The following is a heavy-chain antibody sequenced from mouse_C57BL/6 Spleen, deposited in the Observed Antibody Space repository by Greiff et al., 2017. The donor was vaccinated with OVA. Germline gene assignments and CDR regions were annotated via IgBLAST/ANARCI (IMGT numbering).Heavy chain of an antibody. D-gene: IGHD2-5*01. CDR1: GYTFTDYY. J-gene: IGHJ2*01. CDR3: ARWSNDY. V-gene: IGHV1-26*01. Sequence: EVQLQQSGPELVKPGASVKISCKASGYTFTDYYMNWVKQSHGKSLEWIGDINPNNGGTSYNQKFKGKATLTVDKSSSTAYMELRSLTSEDSAVYYCARWSNDYWGQGTTLTVSS. CDR2: INPNNGGT.